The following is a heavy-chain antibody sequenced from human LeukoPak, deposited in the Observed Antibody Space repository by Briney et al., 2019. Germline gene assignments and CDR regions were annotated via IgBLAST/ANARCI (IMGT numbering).Heavy chain of an antibody. J-gene: IGHJ6*03. CDR3: ARVLANYYMDV. D-gene: IGHD1-26*01. CDR1: GFTFSSYS. V-gene: IGHV3-48*04. CDR2: ISSSSRTT. Sequence: GGSLRLSCAASGFTFSSYSMNWVRQAPGKGLEGVSHISSSSRTTYYPDSVKGRFTISRDNAKNSLYLQMNSLRAEDTAVYYCARVLANYYMDVWGKGTTVTVSS.